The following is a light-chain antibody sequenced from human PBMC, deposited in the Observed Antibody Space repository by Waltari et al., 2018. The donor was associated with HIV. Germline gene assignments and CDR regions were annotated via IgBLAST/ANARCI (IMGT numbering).Light chain of an antibody. CDR1: SRAVGGNTY. Sequence: QSALTQPASVSGSPGQSITISCPGTSRAVGGNTYVSWYQYHPGKAPKLMIYEVSNRPSGVSNRFSGSKSGNTASLTISGLQAEDEGDYYCSSYTRSSTLFGGGTKLTVL. V-gene: IGLV2-14*01. CDR2: EVS. CDR3: SSYTRSSTL. J-gene: IGLJ2*01.